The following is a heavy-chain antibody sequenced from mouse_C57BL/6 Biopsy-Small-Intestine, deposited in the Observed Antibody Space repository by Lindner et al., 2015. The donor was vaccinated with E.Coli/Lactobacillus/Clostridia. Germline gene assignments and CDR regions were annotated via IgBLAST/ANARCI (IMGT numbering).Heavy chain of an antibody. CDR1: RFSFNSYA. Sequence: VQLQESGGGLVQPKGSLKLSCEASRFSFNSYAMNWVRQAPGKGLEWVARIRSKSNNYATYYADSVKDRFTISRDDSESMLYLQMNILKTDDTAMYYCVRGDYDEYFDVWGTGTTVTVSS. D-gene: IGHD2-4*01. CDR2: IRSKSNNYAT. V-gene: IGHV10-1*01. J-gene: IGHJ1*02. CDR3: VRGDYDEYFDV.